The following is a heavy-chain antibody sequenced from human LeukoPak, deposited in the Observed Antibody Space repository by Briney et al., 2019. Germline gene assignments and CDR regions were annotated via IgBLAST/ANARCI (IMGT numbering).Heavy chain of an antibody. J-gene: IGHJ4*02. CDR2: ISGSGGST. Sequence: GGSLRLSCAASGFTFSSYAMSWVRQAPGKGLEWVSAISGSGGSTYYADSVKGRFTISRDNAKNLLYLDMNSLRAEDTAVYYCARGHTAVTRHFDFWGQGTLVTVSS. CDR1: GFTFSSYA. CDR3: ARGHTAVTRHFDF. V-gene: IGHV3-23*01. D-gene: IGHD4-17*01.